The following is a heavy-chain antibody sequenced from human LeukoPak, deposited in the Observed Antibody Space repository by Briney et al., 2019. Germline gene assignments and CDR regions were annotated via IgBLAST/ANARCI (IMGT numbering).Heavy chain of an antibody. J-gene: IGHJ4*02. V-gene: IGHV4-30-2*01. Sequence: PSQTLSLTCTVSGGSISSGGYYWSWIRQPPGKGLEWIGYIYHSGSTYYNPSLKSRVTISVDRSKNQFSLKLSSVTAADTAVYYCARESVAARQGDYWAREPWSPSPQ. CDR2: IYHSGST. D-gene: IGHD6-6*01. CDR1: GGSISSGGYY. CDR3: ARESVAARQGDY.